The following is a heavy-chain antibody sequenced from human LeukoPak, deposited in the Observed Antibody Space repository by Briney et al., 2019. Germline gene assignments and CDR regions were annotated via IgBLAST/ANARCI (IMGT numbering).Heavy chain of an antibody. CDR2: IIPILGIA. Sequence: SVKVSCKASGGTFSSYAISWVRQAPGQGLEWMGRIIPILGIANNAQKFQGRVTITADKSTSTAYMELSSLRSEDTAVYYCVRGGVGQLLLNYWGQGTLVTVSS. V-gene: IGHV1-69*04. D-gene: IGHD2-2*01. J-gene: IGHJ4*02. CDR3: VRGGVGQLLLNY. CDR1: GGTFSSYA.